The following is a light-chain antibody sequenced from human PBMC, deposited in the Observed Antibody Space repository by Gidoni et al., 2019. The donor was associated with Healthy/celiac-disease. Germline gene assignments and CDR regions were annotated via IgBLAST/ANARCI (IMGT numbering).Light chain of an antibody. CDR2: GAS. V-gene: IGKV3-15*01. CDR3: QQYNNWPPYT. J-gene: IGKJ2*01. CDR1: QSVSRN. Sequence: EKVMTQSPATLSVSPGERATLSCRASQSVSRNLAWYQQKPGQAPRLLIYGASTRATGIPARFSGSGSGTEFTLTISSLQPEDFAVYYCQQYNNWPPYTFGQGTKLEIK.